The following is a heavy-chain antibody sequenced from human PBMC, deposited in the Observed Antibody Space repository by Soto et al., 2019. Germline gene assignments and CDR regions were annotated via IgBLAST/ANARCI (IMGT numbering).Heavy chain of an antibody. CDR1: GGSFSGYY. J-gene: IGHJ4*02. V-gene: IGHV4-34*01. D-gene: IGHD6-19*01. CDR2: INHSGST. Sequence: SETLSLTCAVYGGSFSGYYWSWIRQPPGKGLEWIGEINHSGSTNYDPSLKSRVTISVDTSKNQFSLKLSSVTAADTAVYYCARGDRSSRYFDYWGQGTLVTVSS. CDR3: ARGDRSSRYFDY.